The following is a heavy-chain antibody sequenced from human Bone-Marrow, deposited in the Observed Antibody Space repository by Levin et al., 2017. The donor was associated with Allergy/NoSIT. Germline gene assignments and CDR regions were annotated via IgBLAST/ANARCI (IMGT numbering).Heavy chain of an antibody. CDR2: IYYSGTT. CDR1: GASIVRGDYY. CDR3: ARGYFFDY. D-gene: IGHD3-9*01. Sequence: SETLSLTCTVSGASIVRGDYYWSWIRQPPGKGLEWIGYIYYSGTTDYNPSLKSRASISVDPSKNQFSLQLNSVTAADTAVYYCARGYFFDYWSQGTLVTVSS. J-gene: IGHJ4*02. V-gene: IGHV4-30-4*01.